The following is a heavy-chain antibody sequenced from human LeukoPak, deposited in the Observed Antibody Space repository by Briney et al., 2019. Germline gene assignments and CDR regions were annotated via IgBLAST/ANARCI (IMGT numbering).Heavy chain of an antibody. V-gene: IGHV1-24*01. Sequence: ASVKVSCKVSGYSLTELSMHWVRLAPGKGREWMGSFDPEHGDTIYAQKLQGRVTMTEDTSTDTAYMELSSLRSEDTAVYYCATEDLIAAVDTGLDYWGQGTLVTVSS. J-gene: IGHJ4*02. CDR2: FDPEHGDT. D-gene: IGHD6-13*01. CDR1: GYSLTELS. CDR3: ATEDLIAAVDTGLDY.